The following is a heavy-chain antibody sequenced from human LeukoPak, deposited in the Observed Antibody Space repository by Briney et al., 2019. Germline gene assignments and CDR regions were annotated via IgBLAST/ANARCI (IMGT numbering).Heavy chain of an antibody. CDR2: ISYDGSNK. CDR1: GFTFSSYW. J-gene: IGHJ3*02. V-gene: IGHV3-30-3*01. CDR3: ARATGARGAFDI. D-gene: IGHD7-27*01. Sequence: GGSLRLSCAASGFTFSSYWMNWARQPPARGLEGVAVISYDGSNKYYADSVKGRFTISRDNAKNSLYLQMNSLRDEDTAVYYCARATGARGAFDIWGQGTMVTVSS.